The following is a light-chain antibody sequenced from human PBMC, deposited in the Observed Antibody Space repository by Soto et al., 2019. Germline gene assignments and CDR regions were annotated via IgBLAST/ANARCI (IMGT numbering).Light chain of an antibody. CDR1: SSDAGSYNL. J-gene: IGLJ1*01. V-gene: IGLV2-23*02. Sequence: QSVLTQPASVSGSPGQSITISCTGTSSDAGSYNLVSWYQQHPGKAPKLMIYGVNKRPSGVSNRFSGSKSGNTASLTISGLQAEDEADYYCCSYAGISTFYVFGTGTKVTVL. CDR2: GVN. CDR3: CSYAGISTFYV.